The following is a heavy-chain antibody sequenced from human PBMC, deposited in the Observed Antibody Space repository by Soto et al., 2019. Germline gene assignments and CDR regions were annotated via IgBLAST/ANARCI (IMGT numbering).Heavy chain of an antibody. CDR1: RFTFSSYA. D-gene: IGHD3-3*01. CDR2: ISGSSGST. Sequence: EVQLLESGGGLVQPGGSLRLSCAASRFTFSSYAMSWVRQAPGKGLEWVSAISGSSGSTYYADSVKGRFTNSRDNSMNNMYLQMNGLRAEVTAFYYCAKDLDPSDFWIGYLHYWGQGTLVTVAS. V-gene: IGHV3-23*01. CDR3: AKDLDPSDFWIGYLHY. J-gene: IGHJ4*02.